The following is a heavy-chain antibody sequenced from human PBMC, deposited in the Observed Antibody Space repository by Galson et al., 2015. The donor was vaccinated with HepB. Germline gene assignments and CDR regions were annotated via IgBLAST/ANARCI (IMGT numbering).Heavy chain of an antibody. V-gene: IGHV4-31*03. J-gene: IGHJ4*02. CDR1: GGSISSGGYY. Sequence: TLSLTCTVSGGSISSGGYYWSWIRQHPGKGPEWIGYIYYSGSTYYNPSLKSRVTISVDTSKNQFSLKLSSVTAADTAVYYCARVEAGRAVAIDYWGQGTLVTVSS. CDR3: ARVEAGRAVAIDY. D-gene: IGHD6-19*01. CDR2: IYYSGST.